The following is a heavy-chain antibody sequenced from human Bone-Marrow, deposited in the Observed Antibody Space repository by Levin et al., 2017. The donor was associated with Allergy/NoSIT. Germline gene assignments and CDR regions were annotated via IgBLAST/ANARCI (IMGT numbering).Heavy chain of an antibody. Sequence: PGGSLRLSCAASGFSFRSHAMHWVRQAPGKGLEWAAVISYDGSKSYYADSVKGRFTISRDNSKNTLYLQMNSLRAEDTAVYYCARDDPSPSIAFDIWGQGTMVTVSS. CDR1: GFSFRSHA. CDR2: ISYDGSKS. CDR3: ARDDPSPSIAFDI. D-gene: IGHD2/OR15-2a*01. V-gene: IGHV3-30*04. J-gene: IGHJ3*02.